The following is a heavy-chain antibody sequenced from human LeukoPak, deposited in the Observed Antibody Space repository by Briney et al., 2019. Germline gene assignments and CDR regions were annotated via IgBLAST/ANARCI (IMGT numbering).Heavy chain of an antibody. J-gene: IGHJ3*02. CDR1: GGSISSYY. CDR2: IYYSGST. D-gene: IGHD3-22*01. V-gene: IGHV4-59*01. CDR3: ARLGSYYYDSSGYVSAFDI. Sequence: SETLSLTCTVSGGSISSYYWSWIRQPPGKGLEWIGYIYYSGSTNYNPSLKSRVTISVDTSKNQFSLKLSSVTAADTAVYYCARLGSYYYDSSGYVSAFDIWGQGTMVTVSS.